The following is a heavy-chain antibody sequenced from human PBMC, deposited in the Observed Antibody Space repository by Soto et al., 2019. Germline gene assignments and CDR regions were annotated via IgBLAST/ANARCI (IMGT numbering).Heavy chain of an antibody. CDR3: ARVTRFNSSGWYGGFDY. Sequence: SQTLSLTCAISGDSVSSNSAAWNWIRQSPSRGLEWLGRTYYRSKWYNDYAVSVKSRITINPDTSKNQFSLQLNSVTPEDTAVYYCARVTRFNSSGWYGGFDYWGQGTLVTVSS. D-gene: IGHD6-19*01. CDR2: TYYRSKWYN. V-gene: IGHV6-1*01. J-gene: IGHJ4*02. CDR1: GDSVSSNSAA.